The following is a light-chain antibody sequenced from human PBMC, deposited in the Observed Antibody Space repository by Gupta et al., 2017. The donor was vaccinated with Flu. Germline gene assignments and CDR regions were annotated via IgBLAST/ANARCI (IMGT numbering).Light chain of an antibody. Sequence: QSVLTQPPSVSGAPGQRVTISCTGSSSNIGAGYDVHWYQQFPRAAPKPLIYGNSDRPSGVPDRFSGSKSGTSASLAITGLQAEDEADYYCQSYDSSLSGWVFGGGTKLTVL. J-gene: IGLJ3*02. V-gene: IGLV1-40*01. CDR2: GNS. CDR1: SSNIGAGYD. CDR3: QSYDSSLSGWV.